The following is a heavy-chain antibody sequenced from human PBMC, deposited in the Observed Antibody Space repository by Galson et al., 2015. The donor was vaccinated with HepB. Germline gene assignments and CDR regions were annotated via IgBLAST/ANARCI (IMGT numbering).Heavy chain of an antibody. D-gene: IGHD2-2*01. CDR2: ISSSGSTI. J-gene: IGHJ5*02. CDR3: ARGYCSSTSCYCDP. Sequence: SLRLSCAASGFTFSDYYMSWIRQAPGKGLEWVSYISSSGSTIYYADSVKGRFTISRDNAKNSLYLQMNSLRAEDTAVYYCARGYCSSTSCYCDPWGQGTLVTVSS. CDR1: GFTFSDYY. V-gene: IGHV3-11*01.